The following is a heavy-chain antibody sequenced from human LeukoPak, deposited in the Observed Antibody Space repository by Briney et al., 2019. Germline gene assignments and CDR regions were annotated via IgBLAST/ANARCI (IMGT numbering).Heavy chain of an antibody. V-gene: IGHV4-31*03. Sequence: SETLSLTCTVSGDSISSGGYCWNWFRQHPGKGLGWIGYIYSSGGTFYNPSLKSRVTISVDTSKNQFSLTLGSVTAADTALYYCASSEAPITPPPYGMGVWGQGTKVTVSS. J-gene: IGHJ6*02. D-gene: IGHD5-12*01. CDR3: ASSEAPITPPPYGMGV. CDR1: GDSISSGGYC. CDR2: IYSSGGT.